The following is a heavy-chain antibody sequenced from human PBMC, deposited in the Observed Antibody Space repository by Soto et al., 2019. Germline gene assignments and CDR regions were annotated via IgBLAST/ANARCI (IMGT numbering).Heavy chain of an antibody. CDR2: INTYNGNT. CDR3: ARDSYGDYDY. CDR1: GYTFTTSG. D-gene: IGHD4-17*01. Sequence: QVQLVQSGAEVKKPGASVKVSCKASGYTFTTSGISWVRQAPGQGLEWMGWINTYNGNTHYAQRLQGRVTMTTDTSTTTVYMELRSLRSDYTAVYYCARDSYGDYDYWGQGTLVTVSS. V-gene: IGHV1-18*01. J-gene: IGHJ4*02.